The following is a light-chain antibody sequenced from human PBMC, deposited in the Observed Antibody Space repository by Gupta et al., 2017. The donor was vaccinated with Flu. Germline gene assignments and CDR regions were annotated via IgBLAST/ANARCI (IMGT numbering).Light chain of an antibody. J-gene: IGLJ3*02. CDR1: SRDIGGYDY. V-gene: IGLV2-11*01. CDR3: SSYDGSHTFGV. Sequence: QPALTQPRSVSGSLGQSVTISCTGTSRDIGGYDYVSWYQQHPGKAPKFLIYDVSRRPSGVPARFSGSKYGTTASLTITGLQADDEADYYCSSYDGSHTFGVFGGGTKLTVL. CDR2: DVS.